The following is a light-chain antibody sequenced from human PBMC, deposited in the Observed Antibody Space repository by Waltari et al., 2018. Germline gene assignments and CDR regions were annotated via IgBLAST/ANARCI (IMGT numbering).Light chain of an antibody. V-gene: IGKV4-1*01. CDR3: QQYYSTPPIT. CDR2: WAS. CDR1: QSVLYTSINKNY. Sequence: DIVMTQSPDSLAVSLGEGATINCKSSQSVLYTSINKNYLAWYQQKPGQPPKLLIYWASTRESGVPDRFSGSGSGTDFTLTISSLQAEDVAVYYCQQYYSTPPITFGQGTRLEIK. J-gene: IGKJ5*01.